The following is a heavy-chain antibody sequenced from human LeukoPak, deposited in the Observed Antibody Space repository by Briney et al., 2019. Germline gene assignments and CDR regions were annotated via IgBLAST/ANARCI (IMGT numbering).Heavy chain of an antibody. D-gene: IGHD3-10*01. CDR1: GGSISGYY. V-gene: IGHV4-59*01. J-gene: IGHJ6*03. CDR2: IYYSGST. CDR3: ARVEEGYGSGRRENYYYYYMDV. Sequence: SETLSLTCNVSGGSISGYYWTWIRQSPGKGLEWIGYIYYSGSTNYKPSLKSRATISVDTSKNQFSLKLSSVTAADTAVYYCARVEEGYGSGRRENYYYYYMDVWGKGTTVTISS.